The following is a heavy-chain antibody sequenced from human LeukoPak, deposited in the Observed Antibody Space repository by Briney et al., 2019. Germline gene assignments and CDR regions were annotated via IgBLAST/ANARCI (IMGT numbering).Heavy chain of an antibody. CDR2: ITSASTYI. CDR1: GFTFSRYS. D-gene: IGHD2-2*01. J-gene: IGHJ4*02. Sequence: PGGSLRLSCAASGFTFSRYSMNWVRQAPGKGLEWVSSITSASTYINYADSVKGRFTISRDNAENSLYLQMNSLRAEDTAVYYCARESDTSCCLWGQGTLVTVSS. V-gene: IGHV3-21*01. CDR3: ARESDTSCCL.